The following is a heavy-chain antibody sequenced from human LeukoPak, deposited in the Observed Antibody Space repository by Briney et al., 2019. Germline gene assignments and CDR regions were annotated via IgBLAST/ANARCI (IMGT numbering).Heavy chain of an antibody. CDR2: INTNTGNP. J-gene: IGHJ5*02. D-gene: IGHD3-10*01. V-gene: IGHV7-4-1*02. Sequence: AASVKVSCKASGYTFTSYAMNWVRQAPGQGLEWMGWINTNTGNPTYAQGFTGRFVFSLDTSVSAAYLQISSLKAEDTAVYYCARTRYYYGSGSYDFRNWFDPWGQGTLVTVSS. CDR3: ARTRYYYGSGSYDFRNWFDP. CDR1: GYTFTSYA.